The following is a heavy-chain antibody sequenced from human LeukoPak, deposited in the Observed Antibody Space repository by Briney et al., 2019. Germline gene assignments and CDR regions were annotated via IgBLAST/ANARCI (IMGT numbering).Heavy chain of an antibody. Sequence: GGSLRLSCAASGFTFSDYYMSWIRQAPGKGLEWVSYISSSSSYTNYADSVKGRFTISRDNAKNSLYLQMNSLRAEDTAVYYCAKDPADGSGSYYNVYWGQGTLVTVSS. CDR1: GFTFSDYY. CDR2: ISSSSSYT. V-gene: IGHV3-11*06. D-gene: IGHD3-10*01. CDR3: AKDPADGSGSYYNVY. J-gene: IGHJ4*02.